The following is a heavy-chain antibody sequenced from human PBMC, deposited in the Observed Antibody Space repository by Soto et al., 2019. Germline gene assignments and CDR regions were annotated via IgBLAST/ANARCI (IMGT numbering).Heavy chain of an antibody. D-gene: IGHD4-17*01. CDR1: GFTFSDYY. V-gene: IGHV3-11*06. CDR3: ARDLDYGGTNDAFDI. CDR2: ISSSSSYT. Sequence: QVQLVESGGGLVKPGGSLRLSCAASGFTFSDYYMSWIRQAPGEGLEWVSYISSSSSYTNYADSVKGRFTISRDNAKNSLYLQMNSLRAEDTAVYYCARDLDYGGTNDAFDIWGQGTMVTVSS. J-gene: IGHJ3*02.